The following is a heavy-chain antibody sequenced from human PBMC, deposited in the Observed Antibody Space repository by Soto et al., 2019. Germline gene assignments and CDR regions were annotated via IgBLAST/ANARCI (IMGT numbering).Heavy chain of an antibody. CDR2: IYATGTT. V-gene: IGHV4-4*07. CDR3: ARGLAPTIFGTVPTPNWFDP. CDR1: GASISGFY. D-gene: IGHD3-3*01. Sequence: SETLSLTCTVSGASISGFYWSWIRKSAGKGLEWIGRIYATGTTDYNPSLKSRVMMSVDTSKKQFSLRLSSVTSADTAVYYCARGLAPTIFGTVPTPNWFDPWGQGTLVTVSS. J-gene: IGHJ5*02.